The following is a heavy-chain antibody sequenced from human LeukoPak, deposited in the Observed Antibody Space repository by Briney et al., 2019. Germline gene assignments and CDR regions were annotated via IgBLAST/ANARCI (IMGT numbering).Heavy chain of an antibody. CDR3: ARVKMGATVSDYYYYYMDV. CDR1: GFSFSSYT. V-gene: IGHV3-64*01. CDR2: IISHGGST. D-gene: IGHD1-26*01. J-gene: IGHJ6*03. Sequence: GGSLRLSCAASGFSFSSYTMHWVRQAPGKGLEYVSAIISHGGSTHYTNSVRGGFTISRDNSKNTLYLQMGSLRAEDMAVYYCARVKMGATVSDYYYYYMDVWGKGTTVTVSS.